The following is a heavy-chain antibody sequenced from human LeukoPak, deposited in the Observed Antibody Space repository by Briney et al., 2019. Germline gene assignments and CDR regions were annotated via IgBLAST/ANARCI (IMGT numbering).Heavy chain of an antibody. D-gene: IGHD2-2*01. J-gene: IGHJ4*02. V-gene: IGHV1-2*02. CDR2: INPNSGGT. Sequence: ASVKVSCKASGYTFTGYYMHWVRQAPGQGLEWMGWINPNSGGTNYAQKFQGRVTMTRDTSISAAYMELSRLRSDDTAVYYCARGYCSSTSCYEGYWGQGTLVTVSS. CDR1: GYTFTGYY. CDR3: ARGYCSSTSCYEGY.